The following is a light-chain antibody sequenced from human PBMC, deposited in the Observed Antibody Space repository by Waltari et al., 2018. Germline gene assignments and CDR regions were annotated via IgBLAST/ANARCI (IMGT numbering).Light chain of an antibody. Sequence: IMLKQSPGTLSLSPGERATLSCRASQSISRALASYQQKPGQAPRLLLDDVSTRASGIPDRFSGSGSGTDFILTISRLESEDFAVYYCQHYVRLPVTFGQGTKLEFK. CDR1: QSISRA. CDR2: DVS. J-gene: IGKJ1*01. V-gene: IGKV3-20*01. CDR3: QHYVRLPVT.